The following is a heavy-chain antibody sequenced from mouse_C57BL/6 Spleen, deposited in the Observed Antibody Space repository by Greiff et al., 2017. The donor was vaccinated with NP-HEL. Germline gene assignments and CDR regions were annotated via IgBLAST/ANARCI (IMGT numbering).Heavy chain of an antibody. D-gene: IGHD2-5*01. V-gene: IGHV1-53*01. Sequence: QVQLQQSGTELVKPGASVKLSCKASGYTFTSYWMHWVKQRPGQGLEWIGNINPSNGGTNYNEKFKSKATLTVDKSSSTAYMQLSSLTSEDSAVYYCAREGNDYSNYDWFAYWGQGTLVTVSA. J-gene: IGHJ3*01. CDR2: INPSNGGT. CDR3: AREGNDYSNYDWFAY. CDR1: GYTFTSYW.